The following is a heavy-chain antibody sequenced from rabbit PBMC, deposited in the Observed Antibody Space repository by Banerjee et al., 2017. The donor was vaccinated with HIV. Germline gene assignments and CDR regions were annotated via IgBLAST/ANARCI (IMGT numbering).Heavy chain of an antibody. Sequence: QSLEESGGDLVKPGASLTLTCTASGFTLGSYWMSWVRQAPGKGLEWIAYIYTGSGSTYYASWAKGRFTISKTSSTTVTLQMTSLTAADTATYFCAINYAADTACDLWGPGTLVTVS. CDR1: GFTLGSYW. CDR2: IYTGSGST. CDR3: AINYAADTACDL. D-gene: IGHD4-2*01. V-gene: IGHV1S40*01. J-gene: IGHJ6*01.